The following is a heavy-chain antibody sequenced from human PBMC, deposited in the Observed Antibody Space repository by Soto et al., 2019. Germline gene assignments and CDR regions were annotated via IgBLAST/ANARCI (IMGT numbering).Heavy chain of an antibody. Sequence: GGSLRLSCAASGFTVNTNYMSWVRQAPGKGLEWVSVIYSGGSTYYADSVKGRFTISRDNSKNTVYLQMYSLSAEDTAIYYCARHLWSDYWGQGTLVTVS. D-gene: IGHD3-3*01. CDR3: ARHLWSDY. J-gene: IGHJ4*02. CDR2: IYSGGST. V-gene: IGHV3-66*04. CDR1: GFTVNTNY.